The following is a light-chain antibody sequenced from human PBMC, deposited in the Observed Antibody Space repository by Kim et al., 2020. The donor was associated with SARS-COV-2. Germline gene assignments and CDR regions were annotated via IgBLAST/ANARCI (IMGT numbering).Light chain of an antibody. CDR3: YSTDSSGNHRV. V-gene: IGLV3-10*01. Sequence: SYELTQPPSVSVSPGQTARITCSGDALPKKYAYWYQQKSGQAPVLVIYEDSKRPSGIPERFSGSSSGTMATLTICGAQVEDEAHYYCYSTDSSGNHRVFGGGTQLTVL. CDR2: EDS. CDR1: ALPKKY. J-gene: IGLJ3*02.